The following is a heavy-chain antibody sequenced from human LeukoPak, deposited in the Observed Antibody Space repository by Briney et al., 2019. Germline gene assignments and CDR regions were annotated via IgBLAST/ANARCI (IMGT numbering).Heavy chain of an antibody. V-gene: IGHV3-20*01. J-gene: IGHJ6*03. D-gene: IGHD2-2*03. CDR3: ARGAGVDIVVVPAVRGHYYMDV. CDR1: GFTFDDYG. CDR2: INWNGGST. Sequence: SGGSLRLSCATSGFTFDDYGMSWVRQAPGKGLEWVSGINWNGGSTDYADSVKGRFTISRDNAKNSLYLQMNSLRAEDTALYHCARGAGVDIVVVPAVRGHYYMDVWGKGTTVTVSS.